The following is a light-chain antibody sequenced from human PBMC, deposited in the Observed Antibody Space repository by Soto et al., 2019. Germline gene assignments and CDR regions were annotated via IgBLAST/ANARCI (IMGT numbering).Light chain of an antibody. CDR1: QSISSY. V-gene: IGKV1-39*01. CDR2: AAS. CDR3: QQSYSTPRTT. J-gene: IGKJ1*01. Sequence: DIQMTQSPSSLSASVGDRVPITCRASQSISSYLNWYQQKPGKAPKLLIYAASSLQSGVPSRFSGSGSGTDFTLTISSLQPEDFATYYCQQSYSTPRTTFGQGTKVDIK.